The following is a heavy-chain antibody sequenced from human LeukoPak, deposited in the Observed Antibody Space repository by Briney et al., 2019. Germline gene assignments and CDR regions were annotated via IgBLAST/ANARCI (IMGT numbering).Heavy chain of an antibody. D-gene: IGHD2-15*01. Sequence: GGSLRLSCAASGFSFSSSAMSWVRQAPGKGLEWVSAISNNGGYTYYADSVQGRFTISRDNSKSTLCLQMNSLRAEDTAVYYCAKQLGYCSDGSCYFPYWGQGTLVTVSS. J-gene: IGHJ4*02. CDR2: ISNNGGYT. CDR3: AKQLGYCSDGSCYFPY. CDR1: GFSFSSSA. V-gene: IGHV3-23*01.